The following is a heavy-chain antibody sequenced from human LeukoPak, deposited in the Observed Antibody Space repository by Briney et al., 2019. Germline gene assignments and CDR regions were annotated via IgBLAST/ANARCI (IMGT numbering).Heavy chain of an antibody. J-gene: IGHJ4*02. CDR1: RFTFSSYW. CDR3: VRESRTDYYGDF. D-gene: IGHD3-10*01. Sequence: PGGSLRLSCTASRFTFSSYWMHLVRQVPGKGLVWVSRIKSDGSSTTYADSVKGRFTMSRDNAWNTLYLQMNSLRVEDTAVYFCVRESRTDYYGDFWGQGTLVTVSS. CDR2: IKSDGSST. V-gene: IGHV3-74*01.